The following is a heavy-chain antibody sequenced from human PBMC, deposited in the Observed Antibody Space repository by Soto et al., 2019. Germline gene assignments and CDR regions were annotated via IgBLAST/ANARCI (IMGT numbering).Heavy chain of an antibody. CDR3: ARDQGGGYSYGFRSFDY. Sequence: ASVKVSCKASGGTFSSYAISWVRQAPGQGLEWMGGIIPIFGTANYAQKFQGRVTITADESTSTAYMELSSLRSEDTAVYYCARDQGGGYSYGFRSFDYWGQGTLVTVSS. J-gene: IGHJ4*02. CDR1: GGTFSSYA. D-gene: IGHD5-18*01. CDR2: IIPIFGTA. V-gene: IGHV1-69*13.